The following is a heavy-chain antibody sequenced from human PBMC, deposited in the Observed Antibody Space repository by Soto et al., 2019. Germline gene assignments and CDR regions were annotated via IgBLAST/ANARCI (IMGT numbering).Heavy chain of an antibody. Sequence: QVQLVQSGAEVRKPGSSVKVSCKASGGTFSRHAISWVRQAPGQGLEWMGGIIPIFGTANHAQKFQGRVTIIADESTSTVYMELSSLRSEDTAMYSCERGWRYDSNDYYYASWGQGTLVIVSS. V-gene: IGHV1-69*01. CDR3: ERGWRYDSNDYYYAS. D-gene: IGHD3-22*01. CDR2: IIPIFGTA. CDR1: GGTFSRHA. J-gene: IGHJ5*02.